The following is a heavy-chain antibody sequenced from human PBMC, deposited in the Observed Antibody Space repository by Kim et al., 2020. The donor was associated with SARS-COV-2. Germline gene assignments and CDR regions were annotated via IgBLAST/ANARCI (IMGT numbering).Heavy chain of an antibody. CDR2: IIPIFGTA. V-gene: IGHV1-69*13. CDR1: GGTFSSYA. Sequence: SVKVSCKASGGTFSSYAISWVRQAPGQGLEWMGGIIPIFGTANYAQKFQGRVTITADESTSTAYMELSSLRSEDTAVYYCARLIWGGLYYGGNGYGMDVWGQGTTVTVSS. D-gene: IGHD4-17*01. J-gene: IGHJ6*02. CDR3: ARLIWGGLYYGGNGYGMDV.